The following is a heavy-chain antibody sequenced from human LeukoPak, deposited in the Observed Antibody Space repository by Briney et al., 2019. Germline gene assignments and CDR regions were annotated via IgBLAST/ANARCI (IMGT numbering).Heavy chain of an antibody. Sequence: PGGSLRLSCAASGFTFSSYAMHWVRQAPGKGLEYVSAISSNGGSTYYANSVKGRFTISRDNSKNTLYLQMGSLRAEDMAVYYCARVVVVPAAMRVMHYYYMAVWGKGTTVTVSS. CDR3: ARVVVVPAAMRVMHYYYMAV. J-gene: IGHJ6*03. V-gene: IGHV3-64*01. CDR2: ISSNGGST. D-gene: IGHD2-2*01. CDR1: GFTFSSYA.